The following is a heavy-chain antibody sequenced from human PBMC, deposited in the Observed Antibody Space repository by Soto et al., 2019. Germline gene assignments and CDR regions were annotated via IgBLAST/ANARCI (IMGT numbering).Heavy chain of an antibody. D-gene: IGHD4-17*01. Sequence: LRLSCVASGFTFSSSDMHWVRQFAGKGLEWVSAIGVGKDTYYAPPVKGRFSISRENGNDTLYLQMNSLRAGDTAVYYCAREIGDSVTTAWSLDLWGRGTLVTVSS. CDR2: IGVGKDT. V-gene: IGHV3-13*01. CDR3: AREIGDSVTTAWSLDL. CDR1: GFTFSSSD. J-gene: IGHJ2*01.